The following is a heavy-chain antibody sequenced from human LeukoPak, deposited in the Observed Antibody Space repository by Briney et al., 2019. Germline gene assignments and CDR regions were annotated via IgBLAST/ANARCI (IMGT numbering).Heavy chain of an antibody. J-gene: IGHJ4*02. CDR2: ISSSGGTI. D-gene: IGHD6-13*01. CDR1: GXSFTSYE. CDR3: ARERSGSTWGSFDY. Sequence: GGSLRLSCAASGXSFTSYEMNWVRQSPGKGLEWVSYISSSGGTIYYADSVKGRFTISRDNAKNSVYLQMNSLRAEDTAVYSCARERSGSTWGSFDYWGQGTLVTVSS. V-gene: IGHV3-48*03.